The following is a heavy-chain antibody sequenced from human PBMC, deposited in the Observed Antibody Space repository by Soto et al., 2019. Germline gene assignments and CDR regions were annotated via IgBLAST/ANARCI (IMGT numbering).Heavy chain of an antibody. CDR1: GGSISSSSYY. D-gene: IGHD3-10*01. CDR3: ARPTFDDDRGAFDI. J-gene: IGHJ3*02. CDR2: IYYSGST. Sequence: QLQLQESGPGLVKPSETLSLTCTVSGGSISSSSYYWGWIRQPPGKGLEWIGSIYYSGSTYYNPSLKSRVTISVDTSKNQFSLKLSSVTAADTAVYYCARPTFDDDRGAFDIWGQGTMVTVSS. V-gene: IGHV4-39*01.